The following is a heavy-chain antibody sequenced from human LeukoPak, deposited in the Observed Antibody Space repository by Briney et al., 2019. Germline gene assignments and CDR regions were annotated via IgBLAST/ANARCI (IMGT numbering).Heavy chain of an antibody. CDR2: IYYNGDT. D-gene: IGHD3-10*01. J-gene: IGHJ5*02. Sequence: SETLSLTCSVSGGSITGYSWSWIRQTPGKGLEWIGYIYYNGDTHYNPSLNSRLSMSVDTPNKQFSLNLRSVTAADTAMYYCVRGPYGSSISNWFDPWGQGLLVTVSS. CDR3: VRGPYGSSISNWFDP. V-gene: IGHV4-59*01. CDR1: GGSITGYS.